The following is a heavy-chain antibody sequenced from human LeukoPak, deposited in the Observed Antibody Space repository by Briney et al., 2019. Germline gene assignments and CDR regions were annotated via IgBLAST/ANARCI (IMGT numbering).Heavy chain of an antibody. CDR1: GGSISSSTYF. CDR3: ARHCRHYGDFGAFDF. J-gene: IGHJ3*01. CDR2: IYYSGNT. Sequence: KPSETLSLTCSVSGGSISSSTYFWGWIRQPPGKGLEWIGSIYYSGNTYYNPSLTSRVTISVDTSKNQFSLKLSSVTAADTAVHYCARHCRHYGDFGAFDFWGQGTMVTVSS. V-gene: IGHV4-39*01. D-gene: IGHD4-17*01.